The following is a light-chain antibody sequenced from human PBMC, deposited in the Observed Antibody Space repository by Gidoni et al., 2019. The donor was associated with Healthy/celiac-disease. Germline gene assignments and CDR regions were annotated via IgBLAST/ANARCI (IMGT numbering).Light chain of an antibody. CDR1: QSLLHSNGYNY. CDR3: MQALQTPPE. V-gene: IGKV2-28*01. J-gene: IGKJ4*01. Sequence: DIVMTQSPLSLPVTPGEPASISCRSSQSLLHSNGYNYLDWYLQKPVQSQQLLIYLGSNRASGVPDRFSGSGSGTDFTLKISRVEAEDVGVYYCMQALQTPPEFGGGTKVEIK. CDR2: LGS.